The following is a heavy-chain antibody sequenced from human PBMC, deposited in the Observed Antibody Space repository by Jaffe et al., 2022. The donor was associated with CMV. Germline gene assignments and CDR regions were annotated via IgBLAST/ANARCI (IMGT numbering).Heavy chain of an antibody. D-gene: IGHD3-10*01. CDR1: GGSISSSSYY. Sequence: QLQLQESGPGLVKPSETLSLTCTVSGGSISSSSYYWGWIRQPPGKGLEWIGSIYYSGSTYYNPSLKSRVTISVDTSKNQFSLKLSSVTAADTAVYYCARHPPSKSILWKDYWGQGTLVTVSS. CDR2: IYYSGST. V-gene: IGHV4-39*01. CDR3: ARHPPSKSILWKDY. J-gene: IGHJ4*02.